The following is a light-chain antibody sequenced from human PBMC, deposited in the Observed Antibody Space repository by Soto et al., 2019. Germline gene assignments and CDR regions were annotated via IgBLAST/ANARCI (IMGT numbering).Light chain of an antibody. CDR2: GNI. CDR1: SSNIGAGYD. Sequence: QPVLTQPPSVSGAPGQRVTISCTGSSSNIGAGYDVHWYQQLPGAAPKLLICGNINRPSGVPDRFSGSKSGTSASLAITGLQAEDEADYYCQSYDTSLSAWVFGGGTKLTVL. V-gene: IGLV1-40*01. J-gene: IGLJ3*02. CDR3: QSYDTSLSAWV.